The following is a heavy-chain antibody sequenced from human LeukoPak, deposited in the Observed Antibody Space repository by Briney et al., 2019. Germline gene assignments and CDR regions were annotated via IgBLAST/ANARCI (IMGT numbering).Heavy chain of an antibody. V-gene: IGHV3-23*01. CDR2: IRGNGDGT. CDR1: GLTFSDYA. Sequence: PGGSLRLSCAASGLTFSDYAMTWLRQAPGKGLEWVSMIRGNGDGTTYAESVKSRFTISRDNSKDTLYLQMNSLRADDTAVYYCTKDPNGDYFGAFDSWGQGTLVTVSS. D-gene: IGHD4-17*01. J-gene: IGHJ4*02. CDR3: TKDPNGDYFGAFDS.